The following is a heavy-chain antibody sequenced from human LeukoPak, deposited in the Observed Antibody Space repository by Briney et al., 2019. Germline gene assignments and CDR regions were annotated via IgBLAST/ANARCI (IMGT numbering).Heavy chain of an antibody. CDR1: GFTFSSYG. D-gene: IGHD2-21*02. V-gene: IGHV3-33*01. CDR3: ARGAVVTATIY. CDR2: IWYDGSNK. Sequence: GGSLRLSCAASGFTFSSYGMHWVRQAPGKGLEWVAVIWYDGSNKYYADSVKGRFTISRDNSKNTLYLQMNSLRAEDTAVYYCARGAVVTATIYWGQGTLVTVSS. J-gene: IGHJ4*02.